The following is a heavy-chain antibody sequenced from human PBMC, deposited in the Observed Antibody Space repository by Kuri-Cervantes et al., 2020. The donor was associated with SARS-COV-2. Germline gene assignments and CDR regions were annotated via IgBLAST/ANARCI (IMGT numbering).Heavy chain of an antibody. J-gene: IGHJ4*02. CDR3: ATDQGGWKGFDY. CDR1: GYTFTSYS. D-gene: IGHD1-1*01. V-gene: IGHV1-46*01. Sequence: ASVKVSCKASGYTFTSYSMHWVRQAPGQGLEWMGIINPSGGSTTYTQKLQGRVTMTEDTSTDTAYMELSSLRSEDTAVYYCATDQGGWKGFDYWGQGTLVTVSS. CDR2: INPSGGST.